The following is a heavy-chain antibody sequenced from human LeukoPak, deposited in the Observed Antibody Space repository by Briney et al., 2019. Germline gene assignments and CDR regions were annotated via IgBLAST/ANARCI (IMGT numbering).Heavy chain of an antibody. J-gene: IGHJ3*02. CDR3: AREAYYYDSSGGPDAFDI. D-gene: IGHD3-22*01. CDR2: IYSGGST. Sequence: GGSLRLSCAASGFTVSSNYMSWVRQAPGEGLEWVSVIYSGGSTYYADSVKGRFTISRDNSKNTLYLQMNSLRAEDTAVYYCAREAYYYDSSGGPDAFDIWDQGTMVTVSS. CDR1: GFTVSSNY. V-gene: IGHV3-66*01.